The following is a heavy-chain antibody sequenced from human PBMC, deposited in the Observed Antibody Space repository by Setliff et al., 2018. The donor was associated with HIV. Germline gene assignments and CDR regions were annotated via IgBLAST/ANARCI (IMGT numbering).Heavy chain of an antibody. Sequence: SETLSLTCAVYGGSFSGYYWSWIRQSPGKGLEWIGEINHSGSTKYNSSLKSRVTISVDTSKNQFSLKLSSVTAADTAVYYCARGTAYYNFWSGYSQDYYYYMDVWGKGTTVTVSS. V-gene: IGHV4-34*01. CDR2: INHSGST. J-gene: IGHJ6*03. CDR3: ARGTAYYNFWSGYSQDYYYYMDV. D-gene: IGHD3-3*01. CDR1: GGSFSGYY.